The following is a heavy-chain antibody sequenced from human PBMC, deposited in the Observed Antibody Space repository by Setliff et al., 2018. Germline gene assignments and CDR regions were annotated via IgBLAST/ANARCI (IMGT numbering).Heavy chain of an antibody. Sequence: KTSETLSLTCAVYGETFSGFHWHWIRQAPGKGLEWIGQINPSGSTYYNPAVRGRVTISSDTSKNQFSLKLTSVTAADTAVYYCARGGSRWFGAFSVHTTFDYWGQGIVVTVSS. CDR1: GETFSGFH. CDR2: INPSGST. J-gene: IGHJ4*02. D-gene: IGHD3-10*01. CDR3: ARGGSRWFGAFSVHTTFDY. V-gene: IGHV4-34*01.